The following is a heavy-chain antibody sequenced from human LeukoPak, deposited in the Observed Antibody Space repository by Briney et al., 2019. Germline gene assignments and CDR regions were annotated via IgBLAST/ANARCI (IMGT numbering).Heavy chain of an antibody. CDR3: ARAYYDSSGPRFDP. D-gene: IGHD3-22*01. V-gene: IGHV4-59*01. CDR1: GGSSSSYY. Sequence: SETLSLTCTVSGGSSSSYYWSWIRQPPGKGLEWIGYIYYSGSTNYNPSLKSRVTISVDTSKNQFSLKLSSVTAADTAVYYCARAYYDSSGPRFDPWGQGTLVTVSS. J-gene: IGHJ5*02. CDR2: IYYSGST.